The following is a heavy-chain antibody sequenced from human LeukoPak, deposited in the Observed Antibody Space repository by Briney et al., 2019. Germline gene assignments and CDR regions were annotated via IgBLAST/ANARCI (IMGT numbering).Heavy chain of an antibody. CDR1: GGSISSYY. D-gene: IGHD4-17*01. Sequence: SETLSLTCTVSGGSISSYYWSWIRQPPGKGLEWIGYICYSGSTNYNPSLKSRVTISVDTSKNQFSLKLSSVTAADTAVYYCARVGNDYGDYVGYYYYMDVWGKGTTVTVSS. V-gene: IGHV4-59*01. CDR2: ICYSGST. J-gene: IGHJ6*03. CDR3: ARVGNDYGDYVGYYYYMDV.